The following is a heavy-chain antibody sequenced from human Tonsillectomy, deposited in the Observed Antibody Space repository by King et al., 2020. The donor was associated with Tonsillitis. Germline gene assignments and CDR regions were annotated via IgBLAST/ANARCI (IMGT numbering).Heavy chain of an antibody. D-gene: IGHD2-21*01. CDR3: ARDQGYSSFDY. J-gene: IGHJ4*02. CDR2: TKPDGSEN. CDR1: GFTFSASW. Sequence: VQLVESGGGLVQPGGNLRLSCAASGFTFSASWMTWVRQAPGKGLEWVATTKPDGSENWLVDSVKGRFTISRDNAKNSLFLQMNSLRAEDTAVYYCARDQGYSSFDYWGQGTLVTVSS. V-gene: IGHV3-7*04.